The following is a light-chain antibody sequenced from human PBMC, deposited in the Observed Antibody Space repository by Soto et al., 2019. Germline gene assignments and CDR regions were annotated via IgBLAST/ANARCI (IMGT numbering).Light chain of an antibody. Sequence: IVMTQSPATLSVSPGERATLSCRASQSVSSNLAWYQQKPGQAPRLLIYGASTRATGIPATFSGSGSGTEFTLSISSLQSEDFAVYYCQQYNKWPLTFGGGTKVEIK. CDR1: QSVSSN. CDR3: QQYNKWPLT. V-gene: IGKV3-15*01. CDR2: GAS. J-gene: IGKJ4*01.